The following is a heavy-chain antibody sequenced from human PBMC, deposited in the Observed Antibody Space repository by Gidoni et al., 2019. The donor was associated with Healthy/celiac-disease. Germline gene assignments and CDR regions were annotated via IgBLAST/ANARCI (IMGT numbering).Heavy chain of an antibody. J-gene: IGHJ4*02. D-gene: IGHD2-15*01. CDR1: GGSFSGYY. CDR3: ARASGGYGCSGGSCYAQEYFDY. CDR2: INHSGST. Sequence: QVQLQQWCAGLLKPSETLSLTCPVYGGSFSGYYWSWLRQPPGTGLEWIGEINHSGSTNYNPSLKSRVTISVDTSKNQFSLKLSSVTAADTAVYYCARASGGYGCSGGSCYAQEYFDYWGQGTLVTVSS. V-gene: IGHV4-34*01.